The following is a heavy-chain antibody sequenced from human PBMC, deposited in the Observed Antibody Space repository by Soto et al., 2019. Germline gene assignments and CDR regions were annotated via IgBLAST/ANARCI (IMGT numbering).Heavy chain of an antibody. J-gene: IGHJ3*02. CDR2: INAGNGNT. V-gene: IGHV1-3*01. CDR1: GYTFTSYA. Sequence: ASVKVSCKASGYTFTSYAMHCVRQAPGQRLEWMGWINAGNGNTKYSQKFQGRVTITRDTSASTAYMELSSLRSEDTAVYYYDSFGRPLYGLDIWGQGTMVTVSS. D-gene: IGHD2-15*01. CDR3: DSFGRPLYGLDI.